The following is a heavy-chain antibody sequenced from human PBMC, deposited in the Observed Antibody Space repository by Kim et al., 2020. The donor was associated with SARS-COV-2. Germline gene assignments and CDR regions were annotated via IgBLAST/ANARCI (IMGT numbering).Heavy chain of an antibody. CDR1: GFTFSSYG. CDR3: AKRSWYGAIDY. V-gene: IGHV3-33*06. D-gene: IGHD6-13*01. Sequence: GGSLRLSCAASGFTFSSYGMHWVRQAPGKGLEWVAVIWYDGSNKYYADSVKGRFTISRDNSKNTLYLQMNSLRAEDTAVYYCAKRSWYGAIDYWGQGTLVTVSS. J-gene: IGHJ4*02. CDR2: IWYDGSNK.